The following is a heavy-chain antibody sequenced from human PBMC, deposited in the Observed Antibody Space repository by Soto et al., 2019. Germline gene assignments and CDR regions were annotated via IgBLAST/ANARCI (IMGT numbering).Heavy chain of an antibody. V-gene: IGHV1-2*04. CDR2: INPNSGGT. J-gene: IGHJ3*02. CDR3: ARDLNPDIVVVPAAIGAFDI. D-gene: IGHD2-2*01. Sequence: ASVKVSCKASGYTFTSYGISWVRQAPGQGLEWMGWINPNSGGTNYAQKFQGWVTMTRDTSISTAYMELSRLRSDDTAVYYCARDLNPDIVVVPAAIGAFDIWGQGTMVTVSS. CDR1: GYTFTSYG.